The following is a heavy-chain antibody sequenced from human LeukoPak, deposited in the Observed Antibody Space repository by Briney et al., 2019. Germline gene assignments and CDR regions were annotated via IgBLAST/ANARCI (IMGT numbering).Heavy chain of an antibody. V-gene: IGHV4-34*01. J-gene: IGHJ6*02. CDR3: AGEMRVDYGMDV. CDR1: GGSISSYY. CDR2: INHSGST. Sequence: SETLSLTCTVSGGSISSYYWSWIRQPPGKGLEWIGEINHSGSTNYNPSLKSRVTISVDTSKNQFSLKLSSVTAADTAVYYCAGEMRVDYGMDVWGQGTTVTVSS. D-gene: IGHD3-10*01.